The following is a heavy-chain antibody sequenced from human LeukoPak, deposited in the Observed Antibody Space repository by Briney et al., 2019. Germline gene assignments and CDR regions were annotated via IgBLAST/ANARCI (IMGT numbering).Heavy chain of an antibody. CDR2: IIPIFGTA. CDR1: GGTFSSYA. Sequence: GASVTVSCKATGGTFSSYAISWVRQAPGQGLEWMGGIIPIFGTANYAQKFQGRVTITTDESTSTAYMELSSLRSEDTAVYYCASRNISDHDAFDIWGQGTMVTVSS. D-gene: IGHD1-14*01. V-gene: IGHV1-69*05. CDR3: ASRNISDHDAFDI. J-gene: IGHJ3*02.